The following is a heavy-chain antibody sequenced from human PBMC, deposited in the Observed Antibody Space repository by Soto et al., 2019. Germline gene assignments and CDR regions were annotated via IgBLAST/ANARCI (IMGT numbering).Heavy chain of an antibody. CDR3: ASRTYYYDSSGYYYSYYFDY. J-gene: IGHJ4*02. CDR1: GFTFSSYW. Sequence: EVQLVESGGGLVQPGGSLRLSCAASGFTFSSYWMSWVRQAPGKGLEWVANIKQDGSEKSYVDSVKGRFTISRDNAKNSLYLQMNSLRAEDTAVYYCASRTYYYDSSGYYYSYYFDYWGQGTLVTVSS. D-gene: IGHD3-22*01. V-gene: IGHV3-7*01. CDR2: IKQDGSEK.